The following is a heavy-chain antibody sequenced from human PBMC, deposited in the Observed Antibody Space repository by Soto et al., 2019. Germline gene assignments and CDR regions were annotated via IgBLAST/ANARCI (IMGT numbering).Heavy chain of an antibody. CDR1: GGSVNSGNYY. D-gene: IGHD1-1*01. V-gene: IGHV4-34*01. J-gene: IGHJ3*02. CDR3: ARVERGTATTVVDAFDI. CDR2: MSHSGGT. Sequence: QVQLQQWGAGLLKPSETLSLTCAVYGGSVNSGNYYWSWIRQPPGKGLEWIGEMSHSGGTHFNPSLTSRVTISVDTSKNQFSLKMSSEIAADTALYYCARVERGTATTVVDAFDIWGPGTLVTVSS.